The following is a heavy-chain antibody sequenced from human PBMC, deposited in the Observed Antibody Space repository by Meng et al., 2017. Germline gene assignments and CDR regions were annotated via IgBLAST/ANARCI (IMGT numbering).Heavy chain of an antibody. J-gene: IGHJ4*02. CDR2: IWYDGSNK. V-gene: IGHV3-33*01. CDR3: ARDSNRWGALKY. CDR1: GFTFGDYA. D-gene: IGHD3-16*01. Sequence: GGSLRLSCTASGFTFGDYAMSWVRQAPGKGLEWVAVIWYDGSNKYYADSVKGRFTISRDNSKNTLYLQMNSLRAEDTAVYYCARDSNRWGALKYWGQGTLVTVSS.